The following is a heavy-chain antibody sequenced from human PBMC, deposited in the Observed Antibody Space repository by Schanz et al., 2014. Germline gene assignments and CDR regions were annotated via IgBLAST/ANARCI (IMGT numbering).Heavy chain of an antibody. CDR3: ATSLIAVANAFDL. D-gene: IGHD6-19*01. Sequence: QVQLVQSGAEVQKPGASLRVSCKTSGYTFTSYDINWARQATGQGLEWMGWMNPNSGKTGFAERFQGRLTMTRNTSISTAYMELNILMSEDTAVYYCATSLIAVANAFDLWGQGTLVTVSS. J-gene: IGHJ3*01. V-gene: IGHV1-8*01. CDR1: GYTFTSYD. CDR2: MNPNSGKT.